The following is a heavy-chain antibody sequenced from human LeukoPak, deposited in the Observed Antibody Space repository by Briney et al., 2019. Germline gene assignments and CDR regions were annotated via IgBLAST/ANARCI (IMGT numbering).Heavy chain of an antibody. J-gene: IGHJ4*02. D-gene: IGHD3-10*01. V-gene: IGHV1-18*01. CDR3: ARVAFLGYYGSGSFFDY. CDR2: ISAYNGNT. Sequence: ASVKVSCKASGYTFTSYGISWVRQAPGQGLEWMGWISAYNGNTNYAQKLQGRVTMTTDTSTSTAYMELRSLRSDDTAVYYCARVAFLGYYGSGSFFDYWGQGTLVTVSS. CDR1: GYTFTSYG.